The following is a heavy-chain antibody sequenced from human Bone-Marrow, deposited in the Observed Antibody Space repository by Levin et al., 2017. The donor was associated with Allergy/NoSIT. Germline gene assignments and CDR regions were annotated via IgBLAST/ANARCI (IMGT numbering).Heavy chain of an antibody. V-gene: IGHV3-23*01. CDR3: ARGKASSSPRGSGSFDP. Sequence: LSLTCAASGFTFNNSVMTWVRQAPGKGLERAAVISGSGDAAFYLDSVKGRFTISRDNSKNTLYLQMNSLRAEDTATYYCARGKASSSPRGSGSFDPWGQGTVVTVSS. CDR2: ISGSGDAA. D-gene: IGHD3-10*01. J-gene: IGHJ5*02. CDR1: GFTFNNSV.